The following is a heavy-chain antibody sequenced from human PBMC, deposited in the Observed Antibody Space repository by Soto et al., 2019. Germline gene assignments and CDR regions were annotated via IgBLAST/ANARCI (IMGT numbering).Heavy chain of an antibody. CDR2: INHSGST. Sequence: QVQLQQWGAGLLKPSETLSLTCAVYGGSFSGYYWSWIRQPPGKGLEWIGEINHSGSTNYNPSLKSRVTISVDTSKNQFSLKLSSVTAADTAVYYCARVPEGSDYYDSSGYYYGIDYWGQGTLVTVSS. J-gene: IGHJ4*02. CDR3: ARVPEGSDYYDSSGYYYGIDY. V-gene: IGHV4-34*01. CDR1: GGSFSGYY. D-gene: IGHD3-22*01.